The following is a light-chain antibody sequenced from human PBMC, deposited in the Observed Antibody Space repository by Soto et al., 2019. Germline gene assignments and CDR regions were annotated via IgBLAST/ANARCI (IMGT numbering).Light chain of an antibody. CDR3: SSYTSSSPPYV. V-gene: IGLV2-14*01. CDR1: SRDVGGYNY. J-gene: IGLJ1*01. Sequence: QSALTQPASVSGSPGQSITISCTGTSRDVGGYNYVSWYQQHPVKAPKLMIYDVTNRPSGVSDRFSGSKSGNTASLTISGLQAEDEADYYCSSYTSSSPPYVFGTGTKVT. CDR2: DVT.